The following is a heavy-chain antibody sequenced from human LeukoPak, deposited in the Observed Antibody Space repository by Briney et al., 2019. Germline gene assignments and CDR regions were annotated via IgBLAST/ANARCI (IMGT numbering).Heavy chain of an antibody. J-gene: IGHJ6*02. V-gene: IGHV1-46*01. CDR2: INPSGGST. Sequence: ASVKVSCKASGYTFTSYYMHWVRQAPGQGLEWMGIINPSGGSTSYAQKFQGRVTMTRDTSTSTVYMELSSLRSEDTAVYYCARERLPVLRFLEWLPVYGMDVWGRGTTVTVSS. CDR1: GYTFTSYY. D-gene: IGHD3-3*01. CDR3: ARERLPVLRFLEWLPVYGMDV.